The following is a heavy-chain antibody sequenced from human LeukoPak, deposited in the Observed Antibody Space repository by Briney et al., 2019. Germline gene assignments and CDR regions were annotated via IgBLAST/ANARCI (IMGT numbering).Heavy chain of an antibody. Sequence: ASVKVSCKVSGYTLTELSMHWVRQAPGKGLEWMGGFDPEDGETIYAQKFQGRVTMTRDTSTSTVYMELSSLRSEDTAVYYCARDRGLIVPAAQYYYYYGMDVWGQGTTVTVSS. CDR1: GYTLTELS. J-gene: IGHJ6*02. D-gene: IGHD2-2*01. CDR3: ARDRGLIVPAAQYYYYYGMDV. V-gene: IGHV1-24*01. CDR2: FDPEDGET.